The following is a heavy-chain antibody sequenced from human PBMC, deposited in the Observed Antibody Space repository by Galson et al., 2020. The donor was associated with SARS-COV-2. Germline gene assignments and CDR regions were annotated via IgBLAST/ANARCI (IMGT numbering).Heavy chain of an antibody. CDR2: ISGSGTII. V-gene: IGHV3-11*01. CDR1: GFNISDYY. Sequence: GGSLRLSCAVSGFNISDYYMSWLRQAPGKGLQWISYISGSGTIIYHADSVRGRFTISRDNAKNSLFLQMNSLRAEDTALYYCARGYTAVDYWGQGTQVTVSS. D-gene: IGHD5-18*01. CDR3: ARGYTAVDY. J-gene: IGHJ4*02.